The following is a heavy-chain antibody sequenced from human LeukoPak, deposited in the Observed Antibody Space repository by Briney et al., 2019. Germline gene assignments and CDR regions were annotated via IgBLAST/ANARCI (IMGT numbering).Heavy chain of an antibody. CDR3: ARQDWNYELWLDY. D-gene: IGHD1-7*01. Sequence: PSETLSLTCTVSGGSISSHYWSWIRQPPGKGLEWIGYIYYSGSTNYNPSLKSRVTISVDTSKNQFSLKLSSVTAADTAVYYCARQDWNYELWLDYWDQGTLVTVSS. J-gene: IGHJ4*02. CDR2: IYYSGST. V-gene: IGHV4-59*11. CDR1: GGSISSHY.